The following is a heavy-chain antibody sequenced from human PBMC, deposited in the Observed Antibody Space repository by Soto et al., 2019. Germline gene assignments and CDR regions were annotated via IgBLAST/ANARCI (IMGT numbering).Heavy chain of an antibody. CDR2: VHYSGIT. D-gene: IGHD2-15*01. CDR3: AIRSRSPY. J-gene: IGHJ4*02. Sequence: PSETLSLTCAVSRASIRSSDWCTWVRQPPGKGLEWIGEVHYSGITNYNVSLKSRVTISLDKSKDQFSLKLDSVTVADTAVYYCAIRSRSPYWGQGTLVTVSS. V-gene: IGHV4-4*02. CDR1: RASIRSSDW.